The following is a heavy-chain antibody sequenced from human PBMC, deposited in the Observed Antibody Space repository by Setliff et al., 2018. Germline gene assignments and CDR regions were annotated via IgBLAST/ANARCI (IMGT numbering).Heavy chain of an antibody. D-gene: IGHD3-22*01. J-gene: IGHJ6*03. CDR1: GATFSSYG. V-gene: IGHV1-69*05. CDR2: TIPMFGTT. CDR3: VREGVDSRSSTDYRYYMDI. Sequence: SVKVSCKASGATFSSYGISWVRQAPGQGLEWMGGTIPMFGTTEYAQKFQGRLTIITDESTNTAFMQLSSLRSDDTAVYYCVREGVDSRSSTDYRYYMDIWGKGTTVTVSS.